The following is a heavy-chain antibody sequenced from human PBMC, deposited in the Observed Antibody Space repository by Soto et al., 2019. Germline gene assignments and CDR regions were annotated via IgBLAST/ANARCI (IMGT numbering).Heavy chain of an antibody. D-gene: IGHD6-13*01. J-gene: IGHJ5*02. CDR2: IYSGGST. CDR1: GFTVSGNY. CDR3: ARDVIAAAGTGGWFDP. V-gene: IGHV3-53*01. Sequence: GGSLRLSCAASGFTVSGNYMSWVRQAPGKGLEWVSVIYSGGSTYYADSVKGRFTISRDNSKNTLYLQMNSLRAEDTAVYYCARDVIAAAGTGGWFDPWGQGTLVTVSS.